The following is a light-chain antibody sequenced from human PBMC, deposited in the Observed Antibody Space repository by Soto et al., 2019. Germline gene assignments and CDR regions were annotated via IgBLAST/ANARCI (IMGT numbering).Light chain of an antibody. J-gene: IGLJ3*02. Sequence: QSALTQPRSVSGSPGQSVTISCTGTNSDIGDYNYVSWYQQDPGKAPKLLIYDVSKRPSGVPDRFSGSKSGDTASLTISGLQAEDEADYFCCSNAGSSVFGAGTKLTVL. V-gene: IGLV2-11*01. CDR3: CSNAGSSV. CDR2: DVS. CDR1: NSDIGDYNY.